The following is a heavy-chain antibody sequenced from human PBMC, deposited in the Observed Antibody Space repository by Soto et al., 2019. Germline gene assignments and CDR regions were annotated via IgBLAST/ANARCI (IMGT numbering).Heavy chain of an antibody. D-gene: IGHD2-21*02. CDR1: GYTFTSYY. CDR3: ARVSGIVVVTAITEYFDY. J-gene: IGHJ4*02. Sequence: GASVKVSCKASGYTFTSYYMHWVRQAPGQGLEWMGIINPSGGSTSYAQKFQGRVTMTRDTSTSTVYTELSSLRSEDTAVYYCARVSGIVVVTAITEYFDYWGQGTLVTVSS. V-gene: IGHV1-46*01. CDR2: INPSGGST.